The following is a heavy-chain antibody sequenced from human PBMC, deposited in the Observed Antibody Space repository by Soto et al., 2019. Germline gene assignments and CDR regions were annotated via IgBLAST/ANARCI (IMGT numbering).Heavy chain of an antibody. J-gene: IGHJ6*02. Sequence: QVQLQESGPGLVKPSQTLSLTCTVSGGSISSGDYYWSWIRQPPGKGLEWIGYIYYSGSTYYNPSLKSRVTISVDTSENQFSLKLSSVTAADTAVYYCAREPREVATPNYYYGMDVWGQGTTVTVSS. V-gene: IGHV4-30-4*01. CDR2: IYYSGST. CDR3: AREPREVATPNYYYGMDV. CDR1: GGSISSGDYY. D-gene: IGHD5-12*01.